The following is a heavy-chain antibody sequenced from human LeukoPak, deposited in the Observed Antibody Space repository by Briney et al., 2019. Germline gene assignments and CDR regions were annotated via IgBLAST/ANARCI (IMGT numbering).Heavy chain of an antibody. CDR2: ISWDGVMT. Sequence: PGGSLRLSCAASGFTFDDYTMHWVRQGLGKGLEWVSLISWDGVMTYYTDSVKGRFTISRDNSKNSLYLQLNSLKTEDTALYYCAKGPRHYYYYMDLWGTGTTVTVSS. CDR1: GFTFDDYT. J-gene: IGHJ6*03. V-gene: IGHV3-43*01. CDR3: AKGPRHYYYYMDL.